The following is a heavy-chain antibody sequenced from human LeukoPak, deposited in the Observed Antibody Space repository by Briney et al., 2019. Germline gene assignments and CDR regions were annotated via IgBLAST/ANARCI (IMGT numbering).Heavy chain of an antibody. J-gene: IGHJ4*02. CDR3: AKEYYYDSSGGDY. V-gene: IGHV4-59*01. D-gene: IGHD3-22*01. CDR2: IYYSGST. CDR1: GGSISSYY. Sequence: PSETLSLTCTVSGGSISSYYWSWIRQPPGKGLEWIGYIYYSGSTNYNPSLKSRVTISVDTSKNQFSLKLSSVTAADTAVYYCAKEYYYDSSGGDYWGQGTLVTVSS.